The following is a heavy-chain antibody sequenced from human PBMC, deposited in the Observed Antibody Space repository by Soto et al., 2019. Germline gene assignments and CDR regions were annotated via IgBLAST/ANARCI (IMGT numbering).Heavy chain of an antibody. D-gene: IGHD3-10*01. V-gene: IGHV3-73*02. J-gene: IGHJ6*02. Sequence: EVQLVESGGGLVQPGGSLKLSCAASGFTFSGSAMHWVRQASGKGLEWVGRIRSKANSYATAYAASVKGRFTISRDDSKTRGYLKMNSLKTEDRAVYYCTRPGGEDGSGGYPKRYYYGMDVWGQGPRSPSP. CDR1: GFTFSGSA. CDR3: TRPGGEDGSGGYPKRYYYGMDV. CDR2: IRSKANSYAT.